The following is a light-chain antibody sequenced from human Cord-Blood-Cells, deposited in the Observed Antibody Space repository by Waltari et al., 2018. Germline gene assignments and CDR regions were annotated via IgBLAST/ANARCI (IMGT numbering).Light chain of an antibody. Sequence: QSALTQPRSLSGSPGQSVTIACTATSSDVGGYNTVSWYQQHPGKAPKLMIYDVSKRPSGVPDRFSGSKSGNTASMTISGLQAEDEADYYCCSYAGSYTVVFGGGTKLTVL. CDR1: SSDVGGYNT. V-gene: IGLV2-11*01. CDR2: DVS. J-gene: IGLJ2*01. CDR3: CSYAGSYTVV.